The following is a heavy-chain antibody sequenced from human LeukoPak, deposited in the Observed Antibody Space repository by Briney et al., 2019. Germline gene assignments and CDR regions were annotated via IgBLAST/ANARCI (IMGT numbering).Heavy chain of an antibody. V-gene: IGHV3-7*01. J-gene: IGHJ4*02. CDR2: LHADGVEQ. CDR1: GFSLSGYW. Sequence: GGSPRLSCAASGFSLSGYWMTWVRQAPGKGLEWVARLHADGVEQNYVDSVTGRFTMSRDNAKNSLDLQMNSLRVEDTAVYYCARGGYSFDYLGQGTLVAVSS. CDR3: ARGGYSFDY. D-gene: IGHD5-18*01.